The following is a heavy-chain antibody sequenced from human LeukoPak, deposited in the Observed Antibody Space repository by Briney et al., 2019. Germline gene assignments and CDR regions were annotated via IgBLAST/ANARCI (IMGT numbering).Heavy chain of an antibody. CDR1: GFTFSDYY. Sequence: KPGGSLRLSCAASGFTFSDYYMSWIRQAPGKGLGWVPYISSSGSTIYYADSVKGRFTISRDNAKNSLYLQMNSLRAEDTAVYYCAKEGSRIAVAGIYFQHWGQGTLVTVSS. CDR3: AKEGSRIAVAGIYFQH. CDR2: ISSSGSTI. V-gene: IGHV3-11*01. D-gene: IGHD6-19*01. J-gene: IGHJ1*01.